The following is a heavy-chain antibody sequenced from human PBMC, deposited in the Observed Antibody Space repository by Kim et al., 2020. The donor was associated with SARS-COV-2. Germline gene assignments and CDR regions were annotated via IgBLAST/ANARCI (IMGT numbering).Heavy chain of an antibody. Sequence: GGSLRLSCAASGFTFSSYGMHWVRQAPGKGLEWVAVISYDGSNKYYADSVKGRFTISRDNSKNTLYLQMNSLRAEDTAVYYCAKDSTYCYDSSGFATSDWGQGTLVTVSS. CDR1: GFTFSSYG. J-gene: IGHJ4*02. CDR2: ISYDGSNK. V-gene: IGHV3-30*18. CDR3: AKDSTYCYDSSGFATSD. D-gene: IGHD3-22*01.